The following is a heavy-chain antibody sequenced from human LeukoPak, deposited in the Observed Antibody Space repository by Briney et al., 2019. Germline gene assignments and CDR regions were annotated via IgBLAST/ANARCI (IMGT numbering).Heavy chain of an antibody. V-gene: IGHV3-23*01. J-gene: IGHJ4*02. CDR1: GFTFSTYA. CDR2: ISTSGGTT. Sequence: GGSLRLSCAASGFTFSTYAMTWVRRAPGKGLEWVSSISTSGGTTYYADSVKGRFTISRDSSKNTLYLQMNSLRAEDTAVYYCAKDLYGSGKIGYFDYWGEGTLVTVSS. CDR3: AKDLYGSGKIGYFDY. D-gene: IGHD3-10*01.